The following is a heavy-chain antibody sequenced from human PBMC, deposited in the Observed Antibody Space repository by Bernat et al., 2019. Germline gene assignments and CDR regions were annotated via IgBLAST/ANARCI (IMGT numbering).Heavy chain of an antibody. CDR2: IKSENDGGTT. D-gene: IGHD2-15*01. V-gene: IGHV3-15*02. CDR3: TSDKGSRGGLHDY. Sequence: EVQLVEAGGALVEPGGSLRVSCEASGFAFEYAWVSWVRQAPGKGLQWVARIKSENDGGTTDYAASVYGRFTISRDDSRNMLYLQMNSLKPEDTGVYYCTSDKGSRGGLHDYWGQGTLVTVSS. J-gene: IGHJ4*02. CDR1: GFAFEYAW.